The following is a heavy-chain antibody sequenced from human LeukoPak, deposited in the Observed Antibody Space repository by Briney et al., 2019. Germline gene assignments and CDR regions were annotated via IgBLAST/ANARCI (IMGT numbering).Heavy chain of an antibody. V-gene: IGHV4-59*01. J-gene: IGHJ4*02. Sequence: PSETLSLTCTVSGGSISSYYWSWIRQPPGKELEWIGYIYYSGSTNYNPSLKSRVTISVDTSKNQFSLKLSSVTAADTAVYYCARAIAVAEFDYWGQGTLVTVSS. CDR1: GGSISSYY. CDR2: IYYSGST. CDR3: ARAIAVAEFDY. D-gene: IGHD6-19*01.